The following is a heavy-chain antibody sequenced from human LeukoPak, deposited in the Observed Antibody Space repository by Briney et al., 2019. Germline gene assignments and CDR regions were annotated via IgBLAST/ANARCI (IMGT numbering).Heavy chain of an antibody. V-gene: IGHV3-7*01. CDR1: GFTFSSYW. J-gene: IGHJ6*03. CDR2: IKQDGSEK. D-gene: IGHD3-10*01. CDR3: ARSQQYYYGSGSQYYYYMDV. Sequence: PGGSLRLSCAASGFTFSSYWMSWVRQAPGKVLEWVANIKQDGSEKYYVDSVKGRFTISRDNAKNSLYLQMNSLRAEDTAVYYCARSQQYYYGSGSQYYYYMDVWGKGTTVTISS.